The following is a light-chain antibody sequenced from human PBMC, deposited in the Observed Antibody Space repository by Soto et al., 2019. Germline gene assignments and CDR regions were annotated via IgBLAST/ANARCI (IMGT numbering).Light chain of an antibody. V-gene: IGLV2-8*01. CDR2: EVN. J-gene: IGLJ3*02. Sequence: QSALTQPPSASGSPGQSVTISCTGTSSDIGGYNSVSWYQQHPVKAPRLMIYEVNKRPSGVPYRFSGSKSGYTASLTVSGLQTEDEAFYYCSSSAGIYHYLVFGGGTKLTVL. CDR3: SSSAGIYHYLV. CDR1: SSDIGGYNS.